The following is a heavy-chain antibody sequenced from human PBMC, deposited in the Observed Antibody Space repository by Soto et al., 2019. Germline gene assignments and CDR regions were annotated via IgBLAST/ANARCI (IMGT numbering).Heavy chain of an antibody. CDR3: ARVQGGYDNWFDP. J-gene: IGHJ5*02. Sequence: ASVKVSCKASGYTFTGYYMHWVRQAPGQGLEWMGWINPNSGGTNYAQKFQGWVTMTRDTSISTAYMELSRLRSDDTAVYYCARVQGGYDNWFDPWGQGTLVTVSS. D-gene: IGHD5-12*01. V-gene: IGHV1-2*04. CDR2: INPNSGGT. CDR1: GYTFTGYY.